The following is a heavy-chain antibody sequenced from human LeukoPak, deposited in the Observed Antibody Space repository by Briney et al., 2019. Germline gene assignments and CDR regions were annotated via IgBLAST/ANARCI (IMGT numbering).Heavy chain of an antibody. CDR1: GGSISSYY. CDR2: IYTSGST. J-gene: IGHJ6*03. CDR3: ARLSGYSSSWRYYYYMDV. V-gene: IGHV4-4*09. Sequence: SETLSLTCTVPGGSISSYYWSWIRQPPGKGLEWIGYIYTSGSTNYNPSLKSRVTISVDTSKNQFSLKLSSVTAADTAVYYCARLSGYSSSWRYYYYMDVWGKGTTVTVSS. D-gene: IGHD6-13*01.